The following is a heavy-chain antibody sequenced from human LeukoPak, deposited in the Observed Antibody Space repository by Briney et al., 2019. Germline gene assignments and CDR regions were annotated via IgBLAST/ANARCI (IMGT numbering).Heavy chain of an antibody. Sequence: ASVKVSCKASGYTFTNYDINWVRQATGQGLEWMGWMNPNNGNTGYAQKFQGRVTMTRNTSISTAYMELRSLRSEDTAMYYCVRDGEGAAISVNYWFDPWGQGTLVTVSS. CDR3: VRDGEGAAISVNYWFDP. CDR1: GYTFTNYD. CDR2: MNPNNGNT. D-gene: IGHD2-2*02. V-gene: IGHV1-8*02. J-gene: IGHJ5*02.